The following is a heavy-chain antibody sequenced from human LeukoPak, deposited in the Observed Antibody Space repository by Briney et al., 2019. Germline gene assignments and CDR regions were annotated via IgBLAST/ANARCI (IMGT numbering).Heavy chain of an antibody. CDR1: GGTFSSYA. V-gene: IGHV1-69*13. D-gene: IGHD4-17*01. CDR3: AREGTTVTAQTFDY. Sequence: SVKVSCKASGGTFSSYAISWVRQAPGQGLEWMGGIIPIFGTANYAQKFQGRVTITADESTSTAYMELSSLRSEDTAVCYCAREGTTVTAQTFDYWGQGTLVTVSS. J-gene: IGHJ4*02. CDR2: IIPIFGTA.